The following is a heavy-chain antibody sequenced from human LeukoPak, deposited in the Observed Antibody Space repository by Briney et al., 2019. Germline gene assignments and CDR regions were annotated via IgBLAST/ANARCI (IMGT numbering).Heavy chain of an antibody. Sequence: PGGSLRLSCTVSGFTVSSNSMSWVRQAPGKGLEWVSFIYSDNTHYSDSVKGRFTISRDNSKNTLYLQMNSLRAEDTAVYSCARVMNDYGDYVFDYWGQGTLVTVSS. CDR3: ARVMNDYGDYVFDY. V-gene: IGHV3-53*01. D-gene: IGHD4-17*01. CDR2: IYSDNT. CDR1: GFTVSSNS. J-gene: IGHJ4*02.